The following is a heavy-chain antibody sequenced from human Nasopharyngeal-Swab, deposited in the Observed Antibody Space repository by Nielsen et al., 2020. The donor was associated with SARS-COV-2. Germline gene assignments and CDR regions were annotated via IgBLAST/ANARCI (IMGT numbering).Heavy chain of an antibody. CDR1: GGSISSGSYY. Sequence: SETLSLTCTVSGGSISSGSYYWSWIRQPAGKGLEWIGRIYTSVSTNYTPSLKSRVTISVDTSKNQFSLKLSSVTAADTAVYYCAREFWSSGYCSGGSGCYFDYWGQGTLVTVSS. V-gene: IGHV4-61*02. CDR2: IYTSVST. CDR3: AREFWSSGYCSGGSGCYFDY. D-gene: IGHD2-15*01. J-gene: IGHJ4*02.